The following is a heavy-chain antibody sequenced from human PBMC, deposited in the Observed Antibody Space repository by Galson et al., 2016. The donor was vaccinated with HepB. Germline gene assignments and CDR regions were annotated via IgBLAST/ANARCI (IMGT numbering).Heavy chain of an antibody. V-gene: IGHV3-21*04. CDR2: ITSNSGYL. CDR3: ARDPGEVATRPSYFDS. J-gene: IGHJ4*02. CDR1: GFTFSSYC. Sequence: SLRLSCAASGFTFSSYCMNWVRQVPGRGLEWVSSITSNSGYLHHADSVTGRFTISRDNAKNSLYLQMNNLTAEDTAVYYCARDPGEVATRPSYFDSWGQGALVTVSS. D-gene: IGHD6-6*01.